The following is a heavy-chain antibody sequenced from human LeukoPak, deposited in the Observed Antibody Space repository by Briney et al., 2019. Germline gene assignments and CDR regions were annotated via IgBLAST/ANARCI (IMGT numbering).Heavy chain of an antibody. Sequence: SETLSLTCTVSGYSISSGRYWGWIRQPPGKGLEWIGSVFRSGSTYYNPSLKSRVTISVDTSKNQFSLNLRSVTAADTAMYFCARSLSTAGIDYWGQGTLVTVSS. J-gene: IGHJ4*02. CDR2: VFRSGST. V-gene: IGHV4-38-2*02. CDR1: GYSISSGRY. CDR3: ARSLSTAGIDY. D-gene: IGHD2-2*01.